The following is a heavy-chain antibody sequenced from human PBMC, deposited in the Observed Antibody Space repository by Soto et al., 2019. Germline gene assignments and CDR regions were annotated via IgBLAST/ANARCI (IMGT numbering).Heavy chain of an antibody. J-gene: IGHJ3*02. CDR2: VWYDGSNK. CDR1: GFTFSSYG. Sequence: GSLRLSCAASGFTFSSYGMHWVRQAPGKGLEWVAVVWYDGSNKYYADSVKGRFTISRDNSKNTLYLQMNSLRAEDTAVYYCAREGLDYVGAFDIWGQGTMVTVSS. CDR3: AREGLDYVGAFDI. V-gene: IGHV3-33*01. D-gene: IGHD3-16*01.